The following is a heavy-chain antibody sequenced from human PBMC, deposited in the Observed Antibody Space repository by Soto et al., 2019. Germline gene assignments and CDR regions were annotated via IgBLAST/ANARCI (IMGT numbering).Heavy chain of an antibody. J-gene: IGHJ6*01. CDR3: ARDLLGCGYTYGDV. V-gene: IGHV1-69*12. Sequence: QVQLVQSGAEVKTPGSSVKVSCKASGGTFSNYALISWVRQAPGQGLEWMGGIIPIDATVNYAQKFQGRIPITADESTTTAYTDLGTLRSEDTAVYYCARDLLGCGYTYGDVWGQGTTVTVSS. D-gene: IGHD6-25*01. CDR2: IIPIDATV. CDR1: GGTFSNYA.